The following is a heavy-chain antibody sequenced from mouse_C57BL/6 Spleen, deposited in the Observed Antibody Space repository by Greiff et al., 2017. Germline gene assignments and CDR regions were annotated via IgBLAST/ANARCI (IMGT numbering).Heavy chain of an antibody. J-gene: IGHJ4*01. V-gene: IGHV5-17*01. CDR1: GFTFSDYG. CDR2: ISSGSSTI. Sequence: EVKLVESGGGLVKPGGSLKLSCAASGFTFSDYGMHWVRQAPEKGLEWVAYISSGSSTIYYADTVKGRFTISRDNAKNTLFLQMTSLRSEDTAMYYCAITGTGAMDYWGQGTSVTVSS. CDR3: AITGTGAMDY. D-gene: IGHD4-1*01.